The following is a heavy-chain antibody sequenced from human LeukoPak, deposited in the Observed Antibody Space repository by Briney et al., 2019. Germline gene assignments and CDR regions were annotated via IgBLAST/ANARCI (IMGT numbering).Heavy chain of an antibody. CDR1: DNTYISYG. CDR2: INTYNNNT. Sequence: ASVKVSCKASDNTYISYGITRVRHAPGQGLEWMGWINTYNNNTNYAQNFQGRVTMTTDTSTSTAYMELRSLRSDDTAVYYCARVIDYYDSSGYYCDYWGQGTLVTVSS. V-gene: IGHV1-18*01. D-gene: IGHD3-22*01. J-gene: IGHJ4*02. CDR3: ARVIDYYDSSGYYCDY.